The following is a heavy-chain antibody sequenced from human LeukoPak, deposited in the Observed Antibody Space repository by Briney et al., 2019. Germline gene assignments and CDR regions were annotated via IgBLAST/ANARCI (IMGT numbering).Heavy chain of an antibody. V-gene: IGHV4-59*01. CDR2: IYYSGST. CDR1: GGSISSYY. J-gene: IGHJ5*02. D-gene: IGHD3-10*01. CDR3: ARGRGFGDP. Sequence: SSETLSLTCTVSGGSISSYYWSWIRQPPGKGLEWIGYIYYSGSTNYNPSLKSRVTISVDTSKNQISLKLSSVTAADTAVYYCARGRGFGDPWGQGTLVTVSS.